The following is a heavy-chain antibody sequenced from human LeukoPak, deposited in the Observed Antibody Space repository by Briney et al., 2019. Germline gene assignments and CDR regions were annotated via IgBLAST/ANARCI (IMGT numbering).Heavy chain of an antibody. J-gene: IGHJ3*02. CDR2: ISGSGHDI. CDR1: GFTFSDSY. V-gene: IGHV3-11*01. Sequence: GGSLRLSCAASGFTFSDSYMTWVRQAPGKGVEWVAYISGSGHDINYSDSVKGRFTISRDNAKKSSYLQMNSLGADDTAVYYCANNLACWSDITYFEIWGQGTLVTVSS. CDR3: ANNLACWSDITYFEI. D-gene: IGHD3-10*01.